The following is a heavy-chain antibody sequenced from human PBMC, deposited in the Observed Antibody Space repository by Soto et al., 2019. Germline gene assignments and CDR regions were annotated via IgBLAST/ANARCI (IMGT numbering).Heavy chain of an antibody. CDR3: AKVGFVVVMSQFDY. J-gene: IGHJ4*02. Sequence: GGSLRLSCAASGFTFSSYAMSWVRQAPGKGLEWVSAISGSGGSTYYAGSVKGRFTISRDNSKNTLYLQMNSLRAEDTAVYYCAKVGFVVVMSQFDYWGQGTLVTVSS. V-gene: IGHV3-23*01. CDR2: ISGSGGST. CDR1: GFTFSSYA. D-gene: IGHD2-2*01.